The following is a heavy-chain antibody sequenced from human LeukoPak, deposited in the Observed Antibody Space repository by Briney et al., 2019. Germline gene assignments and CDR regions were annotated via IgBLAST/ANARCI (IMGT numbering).Heavy chain of an antibody. Sequence: GSLRLSCVASGFTFSDYAMNWVRQAPGKGLEWVSTFKTNYNQVYYAESVRGRFTISTDNSKNTAYLQMNSLRVEDTALYYCAKPLGAINTWLKFDYWGQGTLVTVSS. V-gene: IGHV3-23*05. CDR2: FKTNYNQV. J-gene: IGHJ4*02. CDR3: AKPLGAINTWLKFDY. D-gene: IGHD3-10*01. CDR1: GFTFSDYA.